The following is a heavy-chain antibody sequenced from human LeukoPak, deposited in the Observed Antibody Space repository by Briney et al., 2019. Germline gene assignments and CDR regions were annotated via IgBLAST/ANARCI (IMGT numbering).Heavy chain of an antibody. D-gene: IGHD2-2*01. CDR3: ARDRNSCPDY. Sequence: GASVKVSCKASGYTFTVYYMHWVRQAPGQGLEWMGWINPNSGGTNYEQKFQGRVTMTRDTSISTAYMELSRLRSDDTAVYYCARDRNSCPDYWGQGTLVTVSS. J-gene: IGHJ4*02. CDR2: INPNSGGT. CDR1: GYTFTVYY. V-gene: IGHV1-2*02.